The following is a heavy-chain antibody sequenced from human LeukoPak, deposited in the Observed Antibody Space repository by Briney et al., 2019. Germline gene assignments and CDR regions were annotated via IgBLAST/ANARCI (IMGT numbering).Heavy chain of an antibody. CDR1: GGYISSSNYY. CDR3: ARDSKGSPDVFDI. J-gene: IGHJ3*02. CDR2: IFYSGST. V-gene: IGHV4-39*07. Sequence: SETLSLTCTVSGGYISSSNYYWVWIRQPPGKGLEWVASIFYSGSTYFNPSLKSRVTILVDTSKNQFSLKLSSVTAADTAVYYCARDSKGSPDVFDIWGPGTMVSVSS.